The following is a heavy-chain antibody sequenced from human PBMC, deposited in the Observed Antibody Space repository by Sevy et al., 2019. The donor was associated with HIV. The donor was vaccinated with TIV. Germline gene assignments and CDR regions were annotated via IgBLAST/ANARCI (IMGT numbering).Heavy chain of an antibody. CDR3: ARDSGSYSPSRYYYMHV. J-gene: IGHJ6*03. CDR1: GYTFTSYG. D-gene: IGHD1-26*01. Sequence: ASVKVSCKASGYTFTSYGISWVRQAPGQGLEWMGWISAYNGNTNYAQKLQGRVTMTTDTSTSTAYMELRSLRSDDTAVYYCARDSGSYSPSRYYYMHVWGKGTTVTVSS. CDR2: ISAYNGNT. V-gene: IGHV1-18*01.